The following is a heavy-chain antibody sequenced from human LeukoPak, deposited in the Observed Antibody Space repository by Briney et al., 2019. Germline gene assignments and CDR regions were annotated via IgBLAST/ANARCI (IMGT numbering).Heavy chain of an antibody. CDR1: GFTVSSNY. D-gene: IGHD3-9*01. V-gene: IGHV3-53*01. CDR3: ARLPTYYDILTGTAGDLYYFDY. Sequence: PGGSLRLSCAASGFTVSSNYMSWVRQAPGKGLEWVSVIYSGGSTYYADSVKGRFTISRDNSKNTLYLQMNSLRAEDTAVYYCARLPTYYDILTGTAGDLYYFDYWGQGTLVTVSS. CDR2: IYSGGST. J-gene: IGHJ4*02.